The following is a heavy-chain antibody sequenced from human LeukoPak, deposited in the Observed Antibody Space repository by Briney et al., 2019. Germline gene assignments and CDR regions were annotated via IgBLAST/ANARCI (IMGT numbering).Heavy chain of an antibody. CDR3: ARDSLWFGSGMDV. J-gene: IGHJ6*04. D-gene: IGHD3-10*01. V-gene: IGHV4-59*01. Sequence: SETLSLTCTVSGGSISSYYWSWIRQPPGKGLEWIGYIYYSGSINYNPSLKSRVTISVDTSKNQFSLKLSSVTAADTAVYYCARDSLWFGSGMDVWGKGTTVTVSS. CDR1: GGSISSYY. CDR2: IYYSGSI.